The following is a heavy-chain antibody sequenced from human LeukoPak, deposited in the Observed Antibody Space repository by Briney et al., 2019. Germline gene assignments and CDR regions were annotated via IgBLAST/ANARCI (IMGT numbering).Heavy chain of an antibody. CDR3: ARLMGVYSSSWPLGY. CDR2: ISSSSSTI. D-gene: IGHD6-13*01. Sequence: GGSPRLSCAASGFTFSSYSMNWVRQAPGKGLEWVSYISSSSSTIYYADSVKGRFTISRDNAKNSLYLQMNSLRAEDTAVYYCARLMGVYSSSWPLGYWGQGTLVTVSS. J-gene: IGHJ4*02. V-gene: IGHV3-48*01. CDR1: GFTFSSYS.